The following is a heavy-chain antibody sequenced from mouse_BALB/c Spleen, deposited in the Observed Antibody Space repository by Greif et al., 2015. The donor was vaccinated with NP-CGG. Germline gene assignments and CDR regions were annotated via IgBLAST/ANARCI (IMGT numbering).Heavy chain of an antibody. CDR1: GYAFSSSW. J-gene: IGHJ3*01. D-gene: IGHD2-14*01. CDR2: IYPGDGDT. V-gene: IGHV1-82*01. CDR3: AREGDYRFFAY. Sequence: QVQLQQSGPELVKPGASVKISCKASGYAFSSSWMNWVKQRPGQGLEWIGRIYPGDGDTNYNGKFKGKATLTADKSSSTAYMQLSSLTSVDSAVYFCAREGDYRFFAYWGQGTLVTVSA.